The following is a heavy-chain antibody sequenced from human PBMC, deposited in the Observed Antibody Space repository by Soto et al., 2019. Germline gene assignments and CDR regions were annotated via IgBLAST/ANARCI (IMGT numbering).Heavy chain of an antibody. D-gene: IGHD6-6*01. CDR3: ANRSSSSTFDY. CDR2: ISGSDDST. Sequence: EVQLLESGGGLVQPGESLRLSCAASGFTFSSYAMSWVRQAPGKGMEWVSVISGSDDSTYYADSVKGRFTISRDNSKNTLYLQMNSLRAEDTAVYYCANRSSSSTFDYWGQGTLVNVSA. V-gene: IGHV3-23*01. CDR1: GFTFSSYA. J-gene: IGHJ4*02.